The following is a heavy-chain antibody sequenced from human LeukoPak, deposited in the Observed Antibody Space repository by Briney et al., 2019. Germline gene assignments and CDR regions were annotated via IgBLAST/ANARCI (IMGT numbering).Heavy chain of an antibody. CDR3: ARVYDYSKSSGYFDY. V-gene: IGHV1-2*02. CDR2: INPNSGGT. D-gene: IGHD4-11*01. CDR1: GYTFTGYY. J-gene: IGHJ4*02. Sequence: VASVKVSCKASGYTFTGYYMHWVRQAPGQGLEWMGWINPNSGGTNYAQKFQGRVTMTRDTSISTAYMELSRLRSDDTAVYYCARVYDYSKSSGYFDYWGQGTLVTVSS.